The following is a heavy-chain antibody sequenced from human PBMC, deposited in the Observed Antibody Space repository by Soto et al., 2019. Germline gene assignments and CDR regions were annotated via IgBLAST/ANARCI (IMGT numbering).Heavy chain of an antibody. CDR2: IIPIFGTA. D-gene: IGHD6-19*01. J-gene: IGHJ4*02. CDR1: GGTFSSYA. Sequence: SVKVSCKASGGTFSSYAISWVRQAPGQGLEWMGGIIPIFGTANYAQKFQGRVTITADESTSTAYMELSSLRSEDTAVYYCAPRTAYAIAVAIVYWGQGTLVTVSS. V-gene: IGHV1-69*13. CDR3: APRTAYAIAVAIVY.